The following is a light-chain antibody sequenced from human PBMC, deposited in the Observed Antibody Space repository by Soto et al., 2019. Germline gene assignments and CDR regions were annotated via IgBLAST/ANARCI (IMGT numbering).Light chain of an antibody. J-gene: IGKJ1*01. CDR2: DAS. Sequence: EIVSTQSPATLSLSPGERANLSCRASQSVSSYLAWYQQKPGQAPRLLIYDASNSATGIPARFSGSGSETDFTLNISCLEPEDFAGYYCQQRSNWPPEGTFCPGTQVDIK. V-gene: IGKV3-11*01. CDR1: QSVSSY. CDR3: QQRSNWPPEGT.